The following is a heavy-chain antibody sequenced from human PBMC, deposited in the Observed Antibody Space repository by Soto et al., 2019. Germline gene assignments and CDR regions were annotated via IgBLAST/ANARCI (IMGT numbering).Heavy chain of an antibody. Sequence: ASVKVSCKASGYTFTGYYMHWVRQAPGQGLEWMGWINPNSGGTNYAQKFQGRVTMTRDTSISTAYMELSRLRSDDTAVYYCARDSDFWSGYSPYYFDYWGQGTLVTV. J-gene: IGHJ4*02. CDR3: ARDSDFWSGYSPYYFDY. CDR2: INPNSGGT. V-gene: IGHV1-2*02. CDR1: GYTFTGYY. D-gene: IGHD3-3*01.